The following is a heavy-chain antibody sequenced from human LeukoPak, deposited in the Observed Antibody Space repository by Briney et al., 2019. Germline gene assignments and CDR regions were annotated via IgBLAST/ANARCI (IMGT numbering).Heavy chain of an antibody. CDR1: GGSISSGGYY. Sequence: SQTLSLTCTVSGGSISSGGYYWSWIRQHPGKGLEWIGYIYYSGSTYYNPSLKSRVTISVDTSKNQFSLKLSSVTAADTAVYHCARGGPEDYGSGSYYNFDYWGQGTLVTVSS. CDR3: ARGGPEDYGSGSYYNFDY. J-gene: IGHJ4*02. V-gene: IGHV4-31*03. D-gene: IGHD3-10*01. CDR2: IYYSGST.